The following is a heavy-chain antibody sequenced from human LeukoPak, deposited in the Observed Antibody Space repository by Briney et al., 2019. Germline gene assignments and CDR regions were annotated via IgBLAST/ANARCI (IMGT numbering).Heavy chain of an antibody. V-gene: IGHV4-39*02. Sequence: PSETLSLTCTVSGGSIRSTSYYWGWIRQPPGKGLEWIGSIYYSGYTYYNPSLESRVTISVDTSKNQFSLKLSSVTAADTAVYYCARDLSGQQQLFKGYWGQGTLVTVSS. D-gene: IGHD6-13*01. J-gene: IGHJ4*02. CDR2: IYYSGYT. CDR3: ARDLSGQQQLFKGY. CDR1: GGSIRSTSYY.